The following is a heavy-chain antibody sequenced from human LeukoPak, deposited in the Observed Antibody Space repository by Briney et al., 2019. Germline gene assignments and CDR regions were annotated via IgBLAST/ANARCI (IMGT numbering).Heavy chain of an antibody. CDR1: EVTFRNYA. Sequence: PGRSLRLSCAASEVTFRNYAVHWVRQAPGKGLQWVAVISYDGNTIHYADSVKGRFIISRDTSKNTLYLQMNSLRAEDTAVYYCARSGGLQKFDYWGQGTLVTVSS. V-gene: IGHV3-30-3*01. D-gene: IGHD4-11*01. CDR2: ISYDGNTI. CDR3: ARSGGLQKFDY. J-gene: IGHJ4*02.